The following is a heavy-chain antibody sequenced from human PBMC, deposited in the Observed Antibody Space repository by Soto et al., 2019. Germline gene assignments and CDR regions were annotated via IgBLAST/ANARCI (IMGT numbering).Heavy chain of an antibody. D-gene: IGHD2-2*02. V-gene: IGHV4-61*01. J-gene: IGHJ6*02. CDR3: ASVTRTCISTSCYRYYYGMDV. Sequence: SETLSLTCTVSGGSVSSGSYYWSWIQQPPGKGLEWIGYIYYSGSTNYNPSLKSRVTISVDTSKNQFSLKLSSVTAADTAVYYCASVTRTCISTSCYRYYYGMDVWGQGTTVTV. CDR2: IYYSGST. CDR1: GGSVSSGSYY.